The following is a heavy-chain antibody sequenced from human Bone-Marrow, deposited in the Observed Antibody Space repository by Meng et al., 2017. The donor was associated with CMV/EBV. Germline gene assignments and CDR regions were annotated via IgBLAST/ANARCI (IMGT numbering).Heavy chain of an antibody. V-gene: IGHV3-53*01. CDR2: FYSSGIT. Sequence: GESLKISCAASGFTGSSNYMSWVRQAPGKGLECVSVFYSSGITYYADSVKGRFTISSDNSKTTLYLQMNSLRAEDTAVYYCARESYYYDSSGYYHFDYWGQGPLVTVSS. D-gene: IGHD3-22*01. CDR1: GFTGSSNY. J-gene: IGHJ4*02. CDR3: ARESYYYDSSGYYHFDY.